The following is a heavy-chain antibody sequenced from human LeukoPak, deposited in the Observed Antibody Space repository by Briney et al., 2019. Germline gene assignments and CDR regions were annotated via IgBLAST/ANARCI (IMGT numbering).Heavy chain of an antibody. CDR2: INHSGST. Sequence: SETLSLTCAVYGGSFSGYYWSWIRQPPGKGLEWIGEINHSGSTNYNPSLKSRVTISVDTSKNQFSLKLSSVTAADTAVYYCARDGEMGATGPFDYWGQETLVTVSS. CDR1: GGSFSGYY. V-gene: IGHV4-34*01. J-gene: IGHJ4*02. CDR3: ARDGEMGATGPFDY. D-gene: IGHD1-26*01.